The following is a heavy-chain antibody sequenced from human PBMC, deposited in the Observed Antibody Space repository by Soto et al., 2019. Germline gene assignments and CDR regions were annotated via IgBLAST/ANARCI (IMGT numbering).Heavy chain of an antibody. D-gene: IGHD3-10*01. CDR3: VKGKGGPAEFDF. V-gene: IGHV3-30*18. J-gene: IGHJ4*02. CDR1: GFTFSRYD. CDR2: ISYDGSTT. Sequence: QVQLVESGGGVVQPGRSLRLSCAGAGFTFSRYDMHWVRQAPGKGLEWVAHISYDGSTTYYAESVKGRFTISRDNSRDTLDLQTNSLRPEDTGVYYCVKGKGGPAEFDFWGQGTLVTVSS.